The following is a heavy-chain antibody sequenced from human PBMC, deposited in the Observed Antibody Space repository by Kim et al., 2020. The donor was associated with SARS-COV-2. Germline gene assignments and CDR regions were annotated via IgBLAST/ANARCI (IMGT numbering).Heavy chain of an antibody. CDR3: AAGIAAAGTLGGYYYYGMDV. CDR2: IWYDGSNK. V-gene: IGHV3-33*01. J-gene: IGHJ6*02. D-gene: IGHD6-13*01. Sequence: GGSLRLSCAASGFTFSSYGMHWVRQAPGKGLEWVAVIWYDGSNKYYADSVKGRFTISRDNSKNTLYLQMNSLRAEDTAVYYCAAGIAAAGTLGGYYYYGMDVWGQGTTVTVSS. CDR1: GFTFSSYG.